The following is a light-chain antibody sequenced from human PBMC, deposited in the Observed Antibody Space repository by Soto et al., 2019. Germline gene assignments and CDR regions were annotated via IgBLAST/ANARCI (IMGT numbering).Light chain of an antibody. V-gene: IGKV1-33*01. J-gene: IGKJ3*01. Sequence: DIQMTQSPSSLSASVGDRVTNTCQASQDISNYLNWYQQKPGKAPKLLIYDASNLETGVPSRFSGSGSGTDFTFTISSLQPEDIATYYCQQYDNLPPFTFGTGTKVDIK. CDR1: QDISNY. CDR2: DAS. CDR3: QQYDNLPPFT.